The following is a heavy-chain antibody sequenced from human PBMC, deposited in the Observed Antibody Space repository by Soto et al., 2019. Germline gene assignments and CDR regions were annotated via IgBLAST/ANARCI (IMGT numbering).Heavy chain of an antibody. J-gene: IGHJ3*02. CDR3: ARGLTIVVVPAAIEGDAFDI. Sequence: GAPVKVSCKASGYTFTSYYMYWVRQAPGQRLELMGIINPSGGSTSYAQKFQGRVTMTRDTSTSTVYMELSSLRSEDTAVDYCARGLTIVVVPAAIEGDAFDIWGQGTMVTVSS. D-gene: IGHD2-2*01. CDR2: INPSGGST. V-gene: IGHV1-46*03. CDR1: GYTFTSYY.